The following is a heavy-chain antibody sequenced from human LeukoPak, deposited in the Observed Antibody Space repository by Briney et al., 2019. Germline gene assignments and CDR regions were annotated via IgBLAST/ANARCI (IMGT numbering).Heavy chain of an antibody. CDR1: GGSISSSSYY. J-gene: IGHJ4*02. CDR3: ARLTDLAAAGTHLFDY. CDR2: IYYSGST. V-gene: IGHV4-39*01. Sequence: SETLSLTCTVSGGSISSSSYYWGWIRQPPGKGLEWIGSIYYSGSTYYNPSLKSRVTISVDTSKNQFSLKLSSVTAADTAVYYCARLTDLAAAGTHLFDYWGQGTLVTVSS. D-gene: IGHD6-13*01.